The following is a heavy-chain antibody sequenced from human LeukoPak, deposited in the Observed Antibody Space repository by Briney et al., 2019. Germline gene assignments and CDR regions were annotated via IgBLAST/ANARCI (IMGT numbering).Heavy chain of an antibody. D-gene: IGHD2-2*01. CDR3: ARDGEYCSRTSCYGY. CDR1: GFTFDDYG. Sequence: RSGGSLRLSCAASGFTFDDYGMSWVRQAPGKGLEWVSGINWNGGSTGYADSVKGRFTISRDNAKNSLYLQMNSLRAEDTALYYCARDGEYCSRTSCYGYWGQGTLVTVSS. J-gene: IGHJ4*02. V-gene: IGHV3-20*04. CDR2: INWNGGST.